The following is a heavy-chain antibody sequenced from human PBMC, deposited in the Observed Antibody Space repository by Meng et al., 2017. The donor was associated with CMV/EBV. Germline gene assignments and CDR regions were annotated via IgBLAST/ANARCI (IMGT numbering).Heavy chain of an antibody. CDR3: AREGDGYDKAPY. Sequence: EGQLVESGAGLVQPGGSLRLSCAASGFTVSSNYMSWVCQAPGKGLEWVSVIYSGGSTYYADSVKGRFTISRDNSKNTLYLQMNSLRAEDTAVYYCAREGDGYDKAPYWGQGTLVTVSS. CDR1: GFTVSSNY. J-gene: IGHJ4*02. CDR2: IYSGGST. D-gene: IGHD5-24*01. V-gene: IGHV3-66*01.